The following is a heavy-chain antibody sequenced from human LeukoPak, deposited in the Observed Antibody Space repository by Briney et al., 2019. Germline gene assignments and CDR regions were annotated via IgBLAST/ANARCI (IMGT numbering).Heavy chain of an antibody. CDR2: ISSSSSYI. J-gene: IGHJ4*02. D-gene: IGHD2-2*01. Sequence: GGSLRLSCAASGFTFSNYSMNWVRQAPGKGLEWVSSISSSSSYIYYADSVKGRFTISRDNAKNSLYLQMNSLRAEDTAVYYCARDRCSSTSCYFFDYWGQGTLVTVSS. V-gene: IGHV3-21*01. CDR1: GFTFSNYS. CDR3: ARDRCSSTSCYFFDY.